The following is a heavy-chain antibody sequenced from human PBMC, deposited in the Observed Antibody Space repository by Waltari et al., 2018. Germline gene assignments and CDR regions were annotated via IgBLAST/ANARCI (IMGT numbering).Heavy chain of an antibody. V-gene: IGHV1-2*06. D-gene: IGHD4-4*01. CDR1: GYTFTGYY. Sequence: KKTGDSENVSCKASGYTFTGYYMHWVRQAPGQGLEWMGRINPNSGGTNYAQKFQGRVTMTRDTSISTAYMERSRLRSDDMAVYYCARAVGYSNNFDYWGQGTLVTVSS. CDR2: INPNSGGT. CDR3: ARAVGYSNNFDY. J-gene: IGHJ4*02.